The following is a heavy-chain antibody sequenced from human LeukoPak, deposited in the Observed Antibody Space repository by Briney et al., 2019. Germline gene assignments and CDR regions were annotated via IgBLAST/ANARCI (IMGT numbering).Heavy chain of an antibody. CDR3: AKVYSDYVIFDF. J-gene: IGHJ4*02. D-gene: IGHD5-12*01. CDR1: GFTFSDYY. CDR2: ISSSGSTI. Sequence: GGSLRLSCAASGFTFSDYYMSWIRQAPGKGLEWVSYISSSGSTIYYADSVKGRFTISRDNAKNSLYLQMNSLRDEDTAVYYCAKVYSDYVIFDFWGQGTLVTVSS. V-gene: IGHV3-11*04.